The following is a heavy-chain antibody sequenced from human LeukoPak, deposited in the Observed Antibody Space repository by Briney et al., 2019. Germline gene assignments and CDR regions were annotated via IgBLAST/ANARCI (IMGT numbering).Heavy chain of an antibody. V-gene: IGHV4-59*11. Sequence: NSSETLSLTCTVSGGSISSHYWAWLRQPPGKGLEWFGWMFFTGDTNYNPSLKSRVTISVDHSKNQFSLKLTSVTAADAAVYYCAKEGNDYGANSIDYWGQGTLVTVSS. CDR3: AKEGNDYGANSIDY. J-gene: IGHJ4*02. CDR2: MFFTGDT. CDR1: GGSISSHY. D-gene: IGHD4-23*01.